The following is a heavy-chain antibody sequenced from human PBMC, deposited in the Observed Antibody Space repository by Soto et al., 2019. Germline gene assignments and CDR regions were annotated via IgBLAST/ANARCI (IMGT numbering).Heavy chain of an antibody. V-gene: IGHV3-23*01. D-gene: IGHD3-9*01. CDR3: AKLPQYYILTGYLNYFDY. Sequence: GGSLRLSCAASGFTFSSYAMSWVRQAPGKGLEWVSAFRGDGTGAHYADSVKGRFTISRDNSKNTLYLHMNSLRAEDTAVYYCAKLPQYYILTGYLNYFDYWGQGTLVTVSS. J-gene: IGHJ4*02. CDR2: FRGDGTGA. CDR1: GFTFSSYA.